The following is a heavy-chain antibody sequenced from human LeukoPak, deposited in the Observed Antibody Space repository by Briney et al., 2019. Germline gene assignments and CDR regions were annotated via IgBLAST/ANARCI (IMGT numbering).Heavy chain of an antibody. V-gene: IGHV3-15*01. CDR2: IKSKTDGGTT. J-gene: IGHJ4*02. Sequence: GGSLRLSCAASGFTFDDYGMSWVRQAPGKGLEWVGRIKSKTDGGTTDYAAPVKGRFTISRDDSKNTLYLQMNSLKTEDTAVYYCTAYIAVAGTSDYWGQGTLVTVSS. D-gene: IGHD6-19*01. CDR1: GFTFDDYG. CDR3: TAYIAVAGTSDY.